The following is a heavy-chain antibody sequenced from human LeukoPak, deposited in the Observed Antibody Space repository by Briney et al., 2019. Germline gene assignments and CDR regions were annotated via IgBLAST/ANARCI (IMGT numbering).Heavy chain of an antibody. Sequence: SGGSLRLSCAASGFTFSSYGMHWVRQAPGKGLEWVAVIWYDGSNKYYADSVKGRFTISRDNSKNTLYLQMNSLRAEDTAVYYCAKEYERLGELSFDYWDQGTLVTVSS. D-gene: IGHD3-16*02. V-gene: IGHV3-33*06. J-gene: IGHJ4*02. CDR1: GFTFSSYG. CDR3: AKEYERLGELSFDY. CDR2: IWYDGSNK.